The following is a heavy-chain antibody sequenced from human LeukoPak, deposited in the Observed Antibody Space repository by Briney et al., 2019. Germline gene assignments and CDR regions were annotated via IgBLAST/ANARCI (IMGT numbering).Heavy chain of an antibody. CDR3: AKDLSYTSGASDH. J-gene: IGHJ4*02. CDR2: ITDDGYNT. CDR1: GFTFSAFA. Sequence: GGSLRLSFAASGFTFSAFAMTWVRQAPGKGLERVSTITDDGYNTYSADSVKGRITFSRDNSKNTLSLQLRSLRAEDTAVYYCAKDLSYTSGASDHWGQGTLVTVSS. V-gene: IGHV3-23*01. D-gene: IGHD6-19*01.